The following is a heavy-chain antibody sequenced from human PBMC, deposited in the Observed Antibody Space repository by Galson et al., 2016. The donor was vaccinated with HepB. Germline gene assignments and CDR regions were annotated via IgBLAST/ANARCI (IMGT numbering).Heavy chain of an antibody. D-gene: IGHD3-16*01. CDR1: GYTFTSYT. V-gene: IGHV1-3*01. Sequence: SVKVSCKASGYTFTSYTMHWVRQAPGQRLEWMGWINAGNGNTKYSQKFQGRVIITRDTSASTAYMELRSLRSEDTAVYYCAIIMTTPGAFDYWGQGTLVTVSS. CDR2: INAGNGNT. J-gene: IGHJ4*02. CDR3: AIIMTTPGAFDY.